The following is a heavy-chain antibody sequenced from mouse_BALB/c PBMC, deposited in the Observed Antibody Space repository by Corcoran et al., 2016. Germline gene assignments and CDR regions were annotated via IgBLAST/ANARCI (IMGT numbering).Heavy chain of an antibody. CDR3: ASDGRSYGWFAY. V-gene: IGHV9-3-1*01. J-gene: IGHJ3*01. CDR2: INTYTGEP. CDR1: GYTFTNYG. Sequence: QIQLVQSGPELKKPGETVKISCKASGYTFTNYGMNWVKQAPGKGLKWMGWINTYTGEPTYADDFKGRFAFSLETSASTAYLQINNLKNEDTATYFCASDGRSYGWFAYWGQGTLVTVSA. D-gene: IGHD1-1*01.